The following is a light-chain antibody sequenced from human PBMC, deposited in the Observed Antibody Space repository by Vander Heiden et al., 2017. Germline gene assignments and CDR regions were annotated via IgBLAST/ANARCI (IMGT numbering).Light chain of an antibody. V-gene: IGKV1-39*01. CDR2: AAF. CDR1: QSISSY. Sequence: DIQMTQSPSSLSASVGDRVTITCRASQSISSYLNWYQQKPGKAPKLLIYAAFSLQSGGPSRFRGSGSGTDCTVIISRLQPEDFATGCCEQRDSTPRTFGQGTKVEIK. CDR3: EQRDSTPRT. J-gene: IGKJ1*01.